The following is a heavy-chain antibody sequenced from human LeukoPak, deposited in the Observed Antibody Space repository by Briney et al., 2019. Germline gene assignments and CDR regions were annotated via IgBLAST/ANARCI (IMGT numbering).Heavy chain of an antibody. V-gene: IGHV4-34*01. CDR2: INHSGST. D-gene: IGHD6-6*01. J-gene: IGHJ5*02. CDR1: GGSFSGYY. Sequence: SETLSLTCAVYGGSFSGYYWSWIRQPPGKGLEWIGEINHSGSTNYNPSLKSRVTMSVDTSKNQFSLKLSSVTAADTAVYYCARGPDSSPSSWFDPWGQGTLVTVSS. CDR3: ARGPDSSPSSWFDP.